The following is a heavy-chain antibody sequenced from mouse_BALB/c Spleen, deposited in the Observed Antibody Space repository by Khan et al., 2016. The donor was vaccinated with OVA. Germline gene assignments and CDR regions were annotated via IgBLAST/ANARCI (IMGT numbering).Heavy chain of an antibody. D-gene: IGHD1-1*01. CDR1: GFSLTSYG. CDR3: ARNSQFITTVVAFYAMDY. CDR2: IWSGGST. J-gene: IGHJ4*01. Sequence: QVQLKQSGPGLVQPSQSLSITCTVPGFSLTSYGVHWVRQSPGKGLEWLGVIWSGGSTDYNAAFISRLSISKDNSKSQVFLKMNSLQADDTAIYYCARNSQFITTVVAFYAMDYWGQGTSVTVSS. V-gene: IGHV2-4-1*01.